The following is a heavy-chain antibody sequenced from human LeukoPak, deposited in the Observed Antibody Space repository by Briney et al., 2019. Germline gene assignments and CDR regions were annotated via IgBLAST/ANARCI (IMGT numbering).Heavy chain of an antibody. CDR1: EITFSSYA. D-gene: IGHD3-9*01. Sequence: GGSLRLSCAASEITFSSYAMNWVRQAPGKGLEWVSAISGSGGSTYYADSVKGRFAISRDNSKNTLYLQMNSLRAEDTAVYYCAKAKYDILTGYPWGYFDYWGQGTLVTVSS. J-gene: IGHJ4*02. CDR3: AKAKYDILTGYPWGYFDY. V-gene: IGHV3-23*01. CDR2: ISGSGGST.